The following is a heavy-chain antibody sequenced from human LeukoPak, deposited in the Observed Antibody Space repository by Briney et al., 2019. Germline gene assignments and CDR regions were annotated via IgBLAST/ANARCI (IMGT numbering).Heavy chain of an antibody. CDR3: ARDLPYGSGSYSPGEAFDI. CDR2: INAGNGNT. CDR1: GYTFTGYY. J-gene: IGHJ3*02. V-gene: IGHV1-3*01. Sequence: ASVKVSCKASGYTFTGYYMHWVRQAPGQRLEWMGWINAGNGNTKYSQKFQGRVTITRDTSASTAYMELSSLRSEDTAVYYCARDLPYGSGSYSPGEAFDIWGQGTMVTVSS. D-gene: IGHD3-10*01.